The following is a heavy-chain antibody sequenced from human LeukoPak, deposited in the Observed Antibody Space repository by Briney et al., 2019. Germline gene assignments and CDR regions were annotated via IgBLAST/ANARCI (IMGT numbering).Heavy chain of an antibody. J-gene: IGHJ6*02. CDR1: GGTFSSYV. CDR3: ARDLNYDFWSAPEPGNYYYGMDV. D-gene: IGHD3-3*01. V-gene: IGHV1-69*01. CDR2: IIPIFGTA. Sequence: SVKVSCKASGGTFSSYVISWVRQAPGQGLEWMGGIIPIFGTANYAQKFQGRVTITADESTSTAYMELSSLRSEDTAVYYCARDLNYDFWSAPEPGNYYYGMDVWGQGTTVTVSS.